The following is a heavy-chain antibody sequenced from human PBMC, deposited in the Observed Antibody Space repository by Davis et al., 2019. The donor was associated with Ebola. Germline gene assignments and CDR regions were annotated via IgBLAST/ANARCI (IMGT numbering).Heavy chain of an antibody. CDR2: IKQDGSEK. J-gene: IGHJ6*02. CDR3: ARGRGAASRYGMDV. V-gene: IGHV3-7*01. D-gene: IGHD6-13*01. CDR1: GFIFSNFW. Sequence: GGSLRLSCAASGFIFSNFWMGWVRQAPGKGLEWVANIKQDGSEKYYVDSVKGRFTISRDNAKNSLYLQMNSLRAEDTAVYYCARGRGAASRYGMDVWGQGTTVTVSS.